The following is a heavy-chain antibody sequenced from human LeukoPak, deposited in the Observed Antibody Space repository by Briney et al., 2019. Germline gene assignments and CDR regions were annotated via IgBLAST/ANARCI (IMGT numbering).Heavy chain of an antibody. Sequence: SETLSLTCAVSGGSISSGGYSWSWIRQPPGKGLEWIGYIYHSGSTYYNPSLKSRVTISVDRSKNQFSLKLSSVTAADTAVYYCARGPPGVVAAMDWGQGTLVTVSS. CDR3: ARGPPGVVAAMD. J-gene: IGHJ4*02. V-gene: IGHV4-30-2*01. D-gene: IGHD2-15*01. CDR1: GGSISSGGYS. CDR2: IYHSGST.